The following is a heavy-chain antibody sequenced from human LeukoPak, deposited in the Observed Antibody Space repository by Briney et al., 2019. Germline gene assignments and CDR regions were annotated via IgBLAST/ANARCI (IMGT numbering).Heavy chain of an antibody. D-gene: IGHD3-3*01. J-gene: IGHJ3*02. CDR1: GGSISSYY. CDR2: IYYSGST. CDR3: AIDRVLRSPSAFDI. Sequence: SETLSLTCTVSGGSISSYYWSWIRQPPGKGLEWIGYIYYSGSTNYNPSLKSRVTISVDTSKNQFSLKLSSVTAADTAVYYCAIDRVLRSPSAFDIWGQGTMVTVSS. V-gene: IGHV4-59*01.